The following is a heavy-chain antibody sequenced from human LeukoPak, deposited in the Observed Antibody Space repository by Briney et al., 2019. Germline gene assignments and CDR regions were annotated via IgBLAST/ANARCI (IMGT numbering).Heavy chain of an antibody. CDR1: GDSVSSNSAA. J-gene: IGHJ6*02. CDR3: AREALWFGELSAPYYYYGMDV. Sequence: SQTLSPTCAISGDSVSSNSAAWNWIRQSPSRGLEWLGRTYYRSKWYNDYAVSVKSRITINPDTSKNQFSLQLNSVTPEDTAVYYCAREALWFGELSAPYYYYGMDVWGQGTTVTVSS. CDR2: TYYRSKWYN. V-gene: IGHV6-1*01. D-gene: IGHD3-10*01.